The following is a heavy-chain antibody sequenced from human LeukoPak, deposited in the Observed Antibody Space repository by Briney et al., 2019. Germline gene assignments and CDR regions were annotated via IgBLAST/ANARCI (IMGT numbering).Heavy chain of an antibody. Sequence: SQTLSLTCAISGDSVSSNSAAWNWIRQSPSRGLEWLGRTYYRSKWYNDYAVSAKSRITINPDTSKNQFSLQLNSVTPEDTAVYYCARDGYSSSWYGDAFDIWGQGTMVTVSS. J-gene: IGHJ3*02. CDR3: ARDGYSSSWYGDAFDI. CDR2: TYYRSKWYN. CDR1: GDSVSSNSAA. V-gene: IGHV6-1*01. D-gene: IGHD6-13*01.